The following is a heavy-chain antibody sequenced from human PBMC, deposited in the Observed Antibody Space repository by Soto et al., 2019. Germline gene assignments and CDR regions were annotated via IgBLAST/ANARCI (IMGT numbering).Heavy chain of an antibody. CDR3: ARRTTVVTPGDY. CDR2: ISSSSSYI. CDR1: GFTFSSYS. J-gene: IGHJ4*02. Sequence: VGSLRLSCAASGFTFSSYSMNWVRQAPGKGLEWVSSISSSSSYIYYADSVKGRFTISRDNAKNSLYLQMNSLRAEDTAVYYCARRTTVVTPGDYWGQGTLVTVSS. V-gene: IGHV3-21*01. D-gene: IGHD4-17*01.